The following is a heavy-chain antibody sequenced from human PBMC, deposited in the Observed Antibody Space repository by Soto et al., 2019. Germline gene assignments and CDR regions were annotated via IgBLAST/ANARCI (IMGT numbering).Heavy chain of an antibody. J-gene: IGHJ4*02. CDR2: ISYDGNNK. CDR1: GFTFSSYG. V-gene: IGHV3-30*18. D-gene: IGHD4-17*01. CDR3: AKDHLETTVTTPSY. Sequence: GGSLRLSCAASGFTFSSYGMHWVRQAPGKGLEWVAVISYDGNNKYYADSVKGRFTISRDNFKDTLYLQMDSLRAEDTAMYYCAKDHLETTVTTPSYWGQGTLVTVSS.